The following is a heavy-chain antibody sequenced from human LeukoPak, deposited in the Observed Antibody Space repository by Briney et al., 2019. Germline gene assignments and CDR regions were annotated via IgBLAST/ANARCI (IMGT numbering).Heavy chain of an antibody. CDR2: IWYDGSNE. D-gene: IGHD2-2*01. V-gene: IGHV3-33*01. CDR1: GFTFSSYG. CDR3: ARDPIVVVPAVGMDV. J-gene: IGHJ6*02. Sequence: GGSLRLSCAASGFTFSSYGMHWVRQAPGKGLEWVAVIWYDGSNEHYADSVKGRFTISRDNSKNTVYLQMNSLRAEDMAVYYCARDPIVVVPAVGMDVWGQGTTVTVSS.